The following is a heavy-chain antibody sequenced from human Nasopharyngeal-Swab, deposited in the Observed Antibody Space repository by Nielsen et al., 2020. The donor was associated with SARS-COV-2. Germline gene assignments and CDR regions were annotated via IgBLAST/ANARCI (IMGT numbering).Heavy chain of an antibody. V-gene: IGHV3-9*01. CDR3: ARAFDSSGYFYMDS. D-gene: IGHD3-22*01. Sequence: SLKISCAASGFTFDYYAMDWVRQAPGKGLEWVSRISWNSNSIGYADSVKGRFTISRDNAKNSLYLQMNSLRAEDTALYYCARAFDSSGYFYMDSWGQGTRVTVSS. CDR1: GFTFDYYA. CDR2: ISWNSNSI. J-gene: IGHJ4*02.